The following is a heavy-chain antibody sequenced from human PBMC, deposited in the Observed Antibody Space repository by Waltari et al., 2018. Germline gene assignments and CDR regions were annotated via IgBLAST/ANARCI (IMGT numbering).Heavy chain of an antibody. Sequence: QVQLVESGGGVVQPGGSLRLSCAASGFTFSSYGMHWVRQAPGKGLEWVAFIRDDGSNKYYADSVKGRFTISRDNSKNTLYLQMNSLRAEDTAVYYCAKDLAVADNYYYYGMDVWGQGTTVTVSS. D-gene: IGHD6-19*01. CDR1: GFTFSSYG. CDR3: AKDLAVADNYYYYGMDV. CDR2: IRDDGSNK. V-gene: IGHV3-30*02. J-gene: IGHJ6*02.